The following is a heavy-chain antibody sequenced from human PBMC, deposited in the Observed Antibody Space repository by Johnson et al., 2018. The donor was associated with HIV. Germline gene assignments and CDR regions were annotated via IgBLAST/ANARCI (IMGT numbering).Heavy chain of an antibody. J-gene: IGHJ3*02. D-gene: IGHD3-22*01. V-gene: IGHV3-30*02. CDR1: RFTFSTYG. Sequence: QVQLVESGGGVVQPGGSLRLSCAASRFTFSTYGMHWVRQAPGKGLEWVAFIRYDGSNQYYADSVKGRFTISRDNSKNTLYLQMNSLRAEDTAVYYCAREYYESSGYYYGGVSAFDILGQGTMVTVSS. CDR3: AREYYESSGYYYGGVSAFDI. CDR2: IRYDGSNQ.